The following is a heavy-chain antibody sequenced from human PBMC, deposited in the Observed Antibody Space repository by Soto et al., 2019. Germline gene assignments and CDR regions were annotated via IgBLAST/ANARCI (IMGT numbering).Heavy chain of an antibody. CDR2: IYPGDSDT. V-gene: IGHV5-51*01. Sequence: PGESLKISCKGSRYSFTIYWIAWVRQMPGKGLEWMGIIYPGDSDTTYSPSFQGQVTISADKSINTAYLQWSSLKASDTAMYYCARSRQGVVPRDFDYWGQGTLVTVSS. J-gene: IGHJ4*02. CDR3: ARSRQGVVPRDFDY. D-gene: IGHD3-3*01. CDR1: RYSFTIYW.